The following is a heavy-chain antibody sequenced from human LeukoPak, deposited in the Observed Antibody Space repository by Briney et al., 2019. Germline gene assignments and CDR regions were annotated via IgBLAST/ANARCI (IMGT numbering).Heavy chain of an antibody. CDR3: ARLFGAVTTFDY. CDR2: LWPDGSDK. V-gene: IGHV3-7*01. Sequence: GGSLRLSCAASGFSFSTYWMSWVRRGPGKGLEWVAALWPDGSDKRYVDSVRDRFTISRDNAKNSLYLQMDSLSAEDTAVYYCARLFGAVTTFDYWGQGALVTVSS. J-gene: IGHJ4*02. D-gene: IGHD4-17*01. CDR1: GFSFSTYW.